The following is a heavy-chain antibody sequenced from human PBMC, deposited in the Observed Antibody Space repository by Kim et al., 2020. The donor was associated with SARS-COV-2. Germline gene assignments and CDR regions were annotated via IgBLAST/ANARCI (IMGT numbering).Heavy chain of an antibody. CDR1: GGSISSSSYY. CDR2: IYYSGST. V-gene: IGHV4-39*01. J-gene: IGHJ4*02. CDR3: ARGGIAAAGEFDY. D-gene: IGHD6-13*01. Sequence: SETLSLTCTVSGGSISSSSYYWGWIRQPPGKGLEWIGSIYYSGSTYYNPSLKSRVTISVDTSKNQFSLKLSSVTAADTAVYYCARGGIAAAGEFDYWGQG.